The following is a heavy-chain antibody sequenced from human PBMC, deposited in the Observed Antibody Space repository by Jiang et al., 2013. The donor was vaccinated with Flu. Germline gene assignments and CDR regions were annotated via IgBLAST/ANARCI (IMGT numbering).Heavy chain of an antibody. CDR2: INPSGGST. CDR1: GYTFTSYY. J-gene: IGHJ4*02. D-gene: IGHD6-6*01. CDR3: AKCREDSSSLLDVDY. V-gene: IGHV1-46*01. Sequence: SGAEVKKPGASVKVSCKASGYTFTSYYMHWVRQAPGQGLEWMGVINPSGGSTIYAQKFQGRVTMTRDTSTSTVYMELSSLRSEDTAVYYCAKCREDSSSLLDVDYWGQGTLVTVSS.